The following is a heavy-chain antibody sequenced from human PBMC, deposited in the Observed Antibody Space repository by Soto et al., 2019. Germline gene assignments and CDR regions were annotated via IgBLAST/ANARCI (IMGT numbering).Heavy chain of an antibody. D-gene: IGHD2-8*01. J-gene: IGHJ4*02. CDR1: GFTFSSYG. CDR2: IWYDGSNK. CDR3: ARDDEMDIVLMVYAIDY. Sequence: GSLRLSCAASGFTFSSYGMHWVRQAPGKGLEWVAVIWYDGSNKYYADSVKGRFTISRDNSKNSLYLQMNSLRAEDTAVYYCARDDEMDIVLMVYAIDYWGQGTLVTVSS. V-gene: IGHV3-33*01.